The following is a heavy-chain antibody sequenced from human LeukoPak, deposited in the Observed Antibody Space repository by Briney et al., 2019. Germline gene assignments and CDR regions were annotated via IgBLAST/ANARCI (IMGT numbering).Heavy chain of an antibody. J-gene: IGHJ5*02. CDR2: ISWNSGSI. CDR1: GFTFDDYA. Sequence: PGGSLRLSCAASGFTFDDYAMHWVRQAPGKGLEWVSGISWNSGSIGYADSVKGRFTISRDNAKNSLYLQMNSLRAEDTALYYCAKDSGYSSSWYNWFDPWGQGTLVTVSS. CDR3: AKDSGYSSSWYNWFDP. D-gene: IGHD6-13*01. V-gene: IGHV3-9*01.